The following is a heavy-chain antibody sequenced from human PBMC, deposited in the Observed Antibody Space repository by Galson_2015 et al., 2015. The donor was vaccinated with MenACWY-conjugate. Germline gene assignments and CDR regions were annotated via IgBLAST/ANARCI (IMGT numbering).Heavy chain of an antibody. J-gene: IGHJ1*01. Sequence: SVKVSCKASGYTFTTYAMHWVRQAPGQRLEWMGWINPANGNTKYSQNFQGRLTFTRDTSATTVYMELTRLRSADTAVYYCATSPLFEDITVLPAAIWYFQRWGQGTLVTVSP. CDR3: ATSPLFEDITVLPAAIWYFQR. V-gene: IGHV1-3*01. CDR2: INPANGNT. D-gene: IGHD2-2*02. CDR1: GYTFTTYA.